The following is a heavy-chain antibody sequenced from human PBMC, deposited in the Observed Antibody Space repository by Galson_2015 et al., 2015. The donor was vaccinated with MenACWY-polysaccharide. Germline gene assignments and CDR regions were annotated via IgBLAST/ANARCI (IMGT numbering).Heavy chain of an antibody. V-gene: IGHV3-11*01. CDR3: AKLGLKWDLPRDYSLCMDV. CDR2: ISTSGTNI. Sequence: SLRLSCAASGFTFSDYYMNWIRQAPGKGLEWVSYISTSGTNIHHADSVKGRFTISKDNAKNSLYLQMNSLRAEDTAVYYCAKLGLKWDLPRDYSLCMDVWGKGTMVTVSS. CDR1: GFTFSDYY. D-gene: IGHD1-26*01. J-gene: IGHJ6*03.